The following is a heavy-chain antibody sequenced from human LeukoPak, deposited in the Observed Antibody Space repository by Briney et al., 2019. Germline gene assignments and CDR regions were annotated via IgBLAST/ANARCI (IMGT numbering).Heavy chain of an antibody. J-gene: IGHJ5*02. CDR1: GGSISSYY. CDR2: IYTSGST. D-gene: IGHD3-10*01. Sequence: SETLSLTCTVSGGSISSYYWSWIRQPAGKGLEWIGRIYTSGSTTYNPSLKSRVTMSVDASKNQFSLKLSSVTAADTAVYYCARDSGTTGEVKFDPWGQGTLVTVSS. V-gene: IGHV4-4*07. CDR3: ARDSGTTGEVKFDP.